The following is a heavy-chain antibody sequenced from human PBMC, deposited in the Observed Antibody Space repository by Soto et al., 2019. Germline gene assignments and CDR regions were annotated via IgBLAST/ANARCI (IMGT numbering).Heavy chain of an antibody. CDR1: GFTFSSHA. V-gene: IGHV3-23*01. Sequence: PGGSLRLSCTASGFTFSSHAMGWLRQAPGTEPEWVAFVDGSGADTSYADSVKGRFTIARDNSENSLFLHMNSLRAGDSGRYFCAKEIFAAAYAATSAFDLWGQGTLVTVS. CDR3: AKEIFAAAYAATSAFDL. D-gene: IGHD2-8*01. J-gene: IGHJ4*02. CDR2: VDGSGADT.